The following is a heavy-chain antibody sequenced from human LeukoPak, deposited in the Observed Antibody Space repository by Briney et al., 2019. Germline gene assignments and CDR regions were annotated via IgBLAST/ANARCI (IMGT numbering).Heavy chain of an antibody. D-gene: IGHD2-2*01. CDR3: ARGVPAAGKGELNY. CDR2: IIPIFGTA. CDR1: GGTFSSYA. J-gene: IGHJ4*02. V-gene: IGHV1-69*13. Sequence: SVKVSCKASGGTFSSYAISWVRQAPGQGLEWMGGIIPIFGTANYAQKFQGRVTITADESTSTAYMELNSLRDEDTAVYYCARGVPAAGKGELNYWGQGTLVTVSS.